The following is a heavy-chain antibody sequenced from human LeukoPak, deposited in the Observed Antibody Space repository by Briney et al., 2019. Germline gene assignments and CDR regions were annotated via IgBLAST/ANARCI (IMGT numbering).Heavy chain of an antibody. CDR2: ISAYNGNT. V-gene: IGHV1-18*01. CDR1: GYTFTSYD. Sequence: ASVKVSCKASGYTFTSYDINWVRQATGQGLEWMGWISAYNGNTNYAQKLQGRVTMTTDTSTSTAYMELRSLRSDDTAVYYCARDRTMTTVTPPTSWGQGTLVTVSS. J-gene: IGHJ5*02. D-gene: IGHD4-17*01. CDR3: ARDRTMTTVTPPTS.